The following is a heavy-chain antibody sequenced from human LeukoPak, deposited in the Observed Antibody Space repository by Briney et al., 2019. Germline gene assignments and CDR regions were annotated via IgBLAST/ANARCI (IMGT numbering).Heavy chain of an antibody. CDR2: IYTSGIT. Sequence: KSSETLSLTCTVSGYSISSGYYWGWIRQPPGKGLEWIGRIYTSGITNYNPSLKSRVTMSVDTSKNQFSLKLSSVTAADTAVYYCARDRYVYSSSSYFDYWGQGTLVTVSS. D-gene: IGHD6-19*01. V-gene: IGHV4-38-2*02. J-gene: IGHJ4*02. CDR1: GYSISSGYY. CDR3: ARDRYVYSSSSYFDY.